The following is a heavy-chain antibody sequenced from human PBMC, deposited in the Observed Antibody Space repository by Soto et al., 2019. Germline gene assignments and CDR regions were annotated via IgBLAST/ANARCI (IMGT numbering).Heavy chain of an antibody. D-gene: IGHD1-7*01. CDR3: ARDRHWNYAGYFDY. J-gene: IGHJ4*02. V-gene: IGHV4-59*01. CDR1: GGSISSYY. Sequence: SETLSLTCTVSGGSISSYYWSWIRQPPGKGLEWIGYIYYSGSTNYNPSLKSRVTISVDTSKNQFSLKLSSVTAAGTAVYYCARDRHWNYAGYFDYWGQGTLVTVSS. CDR2: IYYSGST.